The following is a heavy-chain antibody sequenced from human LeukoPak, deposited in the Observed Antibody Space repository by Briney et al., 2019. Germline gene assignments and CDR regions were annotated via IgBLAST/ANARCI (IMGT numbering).Heavy chain of an antibody. CDR3: ARAPGYCSGTSCYFRFDP. Sequence: PSETLSLTCTVSGASISSTAHYWAWIRQSPGKGLEWIASIYHSGSSYYNPSLKSRVTISLDTPKRHFSLNLSSVTASDTANYYCARAPGYCSGTSCYFRFDPWGQGTLVTVSS. CDR2: IYHSGSS. J-gene: IGHJ5*02. D-gene: IGHD2-2*03. V-gene: IGHV4-39*07. CDR1: GASISSTAHY.